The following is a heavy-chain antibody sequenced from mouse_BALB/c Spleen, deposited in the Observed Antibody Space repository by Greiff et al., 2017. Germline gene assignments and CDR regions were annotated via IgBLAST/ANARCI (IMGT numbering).Heavy chain of an antibody. CDR1: GFTFSSYG. Sequence: EVQRVESGGDLVKPGGSLKLSCAASGFTFSSYGMSWVRQTPDKRLEWVATISSGGSYTYYPDSVKGRFTISRDNAKNTLYLQMSSLKSEDTAMYYCASELGTGFADWGEGTLVTVSA. V-gene: IGHV5-6*01. CDR2: ISSGGSYT. D-gene: IGHD4-1*01. CDR3: ASELGTGFAD. J-gene: IGHJ3*01.